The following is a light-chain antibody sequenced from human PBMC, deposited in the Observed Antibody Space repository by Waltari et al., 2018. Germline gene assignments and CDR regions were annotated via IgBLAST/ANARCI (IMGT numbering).Light chain of an antibody. J-gene: IGKJ3*01. Sequence: DIVMTQSPDSLAVSLGERAIINCKSSQSVLYSSNNKNYLAWYQQKPGQPPKLLIYWASTRESGVPDRFSGSVSGTDFTLTISSLQAEDVAVYYCQHRGTFGPGTKVDIK. V-gene: IGKV4-1*01. CDR3: QHRGT. CDR2: WAS. CDR1: QSVLYSSNNKNY.